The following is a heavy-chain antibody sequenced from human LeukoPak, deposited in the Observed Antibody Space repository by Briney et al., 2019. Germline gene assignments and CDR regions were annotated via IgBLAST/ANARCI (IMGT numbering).Heavy chain of an antibody. J-gene: IGHJ4*02. CDR3: AGPLRSHFDY. CDR2: IYYSGST. CDR1: GGSISSSSYY. Sequence: SETLSLTCTVSGGSISSSSYYWGWIRQPPGKGLEWIGSIYYSGSTYYNPSLKSRVTISVDTSKNQFSLKLSSVTAADTAVYHCAGPLRSHFDYWGQGTLVTVSS. V-gene: IGHV4-39*01.